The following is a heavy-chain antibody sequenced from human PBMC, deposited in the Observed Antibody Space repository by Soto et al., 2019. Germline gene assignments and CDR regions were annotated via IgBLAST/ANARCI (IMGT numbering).Heavy chain of an antibody. CDR2: ISGSGGST. J-gene: IGHJ4*02. CDR1: GFTFSSYA. CDR3: AKDTYYYDSSGYFDY. V-gene: IGHV3-23*01. Sequence: EVQLLESGGGLVQPGGSLRLSCAASGFTFSSYAMSWVRQAPGKGLEWVSVISGSGGSTYYADSVKGRFTISRDNSKNTLYLQMNSLRAEDTAVYYCAKDTYYYDSSGYFDYWGQGTLVTVSS. D-gene: IGHD3-22*01.